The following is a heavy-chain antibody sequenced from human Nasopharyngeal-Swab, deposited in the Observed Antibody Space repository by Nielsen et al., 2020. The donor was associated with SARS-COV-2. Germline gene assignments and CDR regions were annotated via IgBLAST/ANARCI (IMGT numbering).Heavy chain of an antibody. D-gene: IGHD3-10*01. CDR1: GFTFDDYA. CDR3: AKVRPDGSGSYTYYFDY. Sequence: GGSLRLSCAASGFTFDDYAMHWVRQAPGKGLEWVSAISGSGGSTYYADSVKGRFTISRDNSKNTLYLQMNSLRAEDTAVYYCAKVRPDGSGSYTYYFDYWGQGTLVTVSS. V-gene: IGHV3-23*01. J-gene: IGHJ4*02. CDR2: ISGSGGST.